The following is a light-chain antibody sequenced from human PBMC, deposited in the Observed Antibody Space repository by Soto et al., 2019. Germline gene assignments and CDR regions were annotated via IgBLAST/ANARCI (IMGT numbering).Light chain of an antibody. V-gene: IGLV2-14*01. CDR3: SSYTSSSTPVV. CDR1: SSDVGGYNY. CDR2: EVS. Sequence: QSVLTQPASVSGSPGQSITISCTGTSSDVGGYNYVSWYQQHPGKAPKLMIYEVSNRPSGVSNRFSGSKSGNTASLTISGLQAEDEAHYYCSSYTSSSTPVVFGGGTKLTVL. J-gene: IGLJ2*01.